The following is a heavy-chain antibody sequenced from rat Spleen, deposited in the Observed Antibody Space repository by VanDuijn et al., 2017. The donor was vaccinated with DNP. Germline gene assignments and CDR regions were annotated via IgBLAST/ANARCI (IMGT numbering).Heavy chain of an antibody. CDR2: ISPSGDNS. CDR1: GFTFSDYY. J-gene: IGHJ3*01. Sequence: EVQLVQSGGGLVQPGGSLKLSCAASGFTFSDYYMAWVRQAPTRGLEWVASISPSGDNSYYRDSVKGRFTISRDHAKPSLYLQMDSLRSEDTATYYCTTDNSGLNWFAFWGQGTLVTVSS. CDR3: TTDNSGLNWFAF. V-gene: IGHV5-20*01. D-gene: IGHD4-3*01.